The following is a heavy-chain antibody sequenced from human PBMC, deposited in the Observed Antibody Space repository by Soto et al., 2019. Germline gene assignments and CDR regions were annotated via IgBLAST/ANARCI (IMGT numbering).Heavy chain of an antibody. D-gene: IGHD3-16*01. CDR1: GFSLGTGGVG. V-gene: IGHV2-5*02. CDR2: IHWDDDK. CDR3: AQETGGYYHYGMDV. Sequence: QITLKESGPTLVKPTQTLTLTCTFSGFSLGTGGVGVGWIRQPPGKALEWLALIHWDDDKGYSPSLKSRLTITKDTSKEQVVLTMTNMDPVDTATYYCAQETGGYYHYGMDVWGQGTTVTVSS. J-gene: IGHJ6*02.